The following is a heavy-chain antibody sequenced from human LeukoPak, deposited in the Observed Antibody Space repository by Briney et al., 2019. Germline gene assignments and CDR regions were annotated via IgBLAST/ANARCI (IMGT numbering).Heavy chain of an antibody. CDR2: IYTSGST. Sequence: PSETLSLTCTVSGGTISSYYWSWIRQPAGKGLEWIGRIYTSGSTKYNPSLKSRVTISVDTSKNQFSLKLSSVTAADTAVYYCAREPGYSSNWYDYWGQGTLVTVSS. J-gene: IGHJ4*02. V-gene: IGHV4-4*07. D-gene: IGHD6-13*01. CDR3: AREPGYSSNWYDY. CDR1: GGTISSYY.